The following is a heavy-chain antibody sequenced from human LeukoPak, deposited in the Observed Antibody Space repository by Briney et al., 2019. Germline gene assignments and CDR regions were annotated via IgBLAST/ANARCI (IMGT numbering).Heavy chain of an antibody. D-gene: IGHD1-26*01. CDR2: IYHSGST. V-gene: IGHV4-59*04. CDR3: AILYSGSYYDH. Sequence: NPSETLSLTCTVSGGSITSYYWSWIRQPPGKGLEWIDNIYHSGSTYYNPSLKSRVAISVDTSKNQFSLKLSSVTAADTAVYYCAILYSGSYYDHWGQGTLATVSS. J-gene: IGHJ4*02. CDR1: GGSITSYY.